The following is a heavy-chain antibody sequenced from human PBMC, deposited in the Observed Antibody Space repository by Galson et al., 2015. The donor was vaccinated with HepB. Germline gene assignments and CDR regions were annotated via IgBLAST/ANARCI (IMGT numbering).Heavy chain of an antibody. CDR3: AREEQMITFGGVIGAAHDAFDI. CDR2: ISSSSSYI. J-gene: IGHJ3*02. CDR1: GFTFSSYE. D-gene: IGHD3-16*02. Sequence: SLRLSCAASGFTFSSYEMNWVRQAPGKGLEWVSSISSSSSYIYYADSVKGRFTISRDNAKNSLYLQMNSLRAEDTAVYYCAREEQMITFGGVIGAAHDAFDIWGQGTMVTVSS. V-gene: IGHV3-21*01.